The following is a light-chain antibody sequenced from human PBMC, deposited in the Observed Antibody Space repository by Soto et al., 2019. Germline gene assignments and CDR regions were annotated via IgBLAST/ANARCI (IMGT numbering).Light chain of an antibody. Sequence: QSALTQPASVSGAPGQSITISCTGTSSDVGRYNYVSWYQQHPGKAPKLMIYEVSNRPSGVSNRFSGSKSGNTASLPISGLQDEDEADYYCRSYTTPSTRVFGGGTKLTVL. CDR1: SSDVGRYNY. CDR3: RSYTTPSTRV. J-gene: IGLJ3*02. V-gene: IGLV2-14*01. CDR2: EVS.